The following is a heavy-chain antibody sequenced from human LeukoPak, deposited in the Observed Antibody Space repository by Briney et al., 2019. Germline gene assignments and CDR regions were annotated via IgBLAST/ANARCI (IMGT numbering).Heavy chain of an antibody. CDR3: ATRYSYGPIDY. V-gene: IGHV4-34*01. Sequence: SETLSLTCAVYGGSFSGYYWSWIRQPPGKGLEWIGEINHSGSTNYNPSLKSRVTISVDTSKNQFSLKLSSVTAADTAVYYCATRYSYGPIDYWGQGTLVTVSS. J-gene: IGHJ4*02. CDR1: GGSFSGYY. CDR2: INHSGST. D-gene: IGHD5-18*01.